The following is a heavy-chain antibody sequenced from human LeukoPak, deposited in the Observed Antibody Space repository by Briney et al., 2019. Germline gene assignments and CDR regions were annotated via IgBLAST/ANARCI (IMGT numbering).Heavy chain of an antibody. CDR3: ARDGQSIAVAGTFDY. D-gene: IGHD6-19*01. CDR1: GYTFTSYG. CDR2: ISAYNGNT. J-gene: IGHJ4*02. Sequence: ASVKVSCKASGYTFTSYGISWVRQAPGQGLEWMGWISAYNGNTNYAQKPQGGVTMTTDTSTSTAYMELRSLRSDDTAVYYCARDGQSIAVAGTFDYWGQGTLVTVSS. V-gene: IGHV1-18*01.